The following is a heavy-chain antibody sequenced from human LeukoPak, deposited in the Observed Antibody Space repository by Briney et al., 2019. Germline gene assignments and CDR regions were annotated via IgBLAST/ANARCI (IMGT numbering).Heavy chain of an antibody. D-gene: IGHD4-17*01. Sequence: SETLSLTCTVSGGSIISYYWSWIRQPPGKGLEWIGYIYYTGGTTYNPSLKSRVTISVDTSKNQFSLKLRSVTAADTAVYYCARDYGDIPPDWYYDLWGRGTLVTVSS. CDR1: GGSIISYY. CDR3: ARDYGDIPPDWYYDL. J-gene: IGHJ2*01. V-gene: IGHV4-59*01. CDR2: IYYTGGT.